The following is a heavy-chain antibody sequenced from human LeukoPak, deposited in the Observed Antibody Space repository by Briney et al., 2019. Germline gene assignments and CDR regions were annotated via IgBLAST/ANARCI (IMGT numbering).Heavy chain of an antibody. CDR2: INPNSGGT. J-gene: IGHJ4*02. CDR3: ARGPMVRGVIPSRPPDY. D-gene: IGHD3-10*01. CDR1: GYTFTSYG. Sequence: ASVKVSCKASGYTFTSYGISWMRQAPGQGLEWMGWINPNSGGTNYAQKFQGRVTMTRDTSISTAYMELSRLRSDDTAVYYCARGPMVRGVIPSRPPDYWGQGTLVTVSS. V-gene: IGHV1-2*02.